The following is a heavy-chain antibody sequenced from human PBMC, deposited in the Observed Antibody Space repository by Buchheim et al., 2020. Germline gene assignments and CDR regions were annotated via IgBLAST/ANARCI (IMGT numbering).Heavy chain of an antibody. CDR3: ARLSSIKAGETDY. Sequence: EVQLVESGGGLVQPGGSLRLSCAASGFSFSTFSMHWVRQAPGKGLEWVSYISSSSDTTYYADSVKGRFTISRDNAKNSLVLQMNSLRDEDTAVYYCARLSSIKAGETDYWGQGTL. V-gene: IGHV3-48*02. D-gene: IGHD2-2*01. J-gene: IGHJ4*02. CDR2: ISSSSDTT. CDR1: GFSFSTFS.